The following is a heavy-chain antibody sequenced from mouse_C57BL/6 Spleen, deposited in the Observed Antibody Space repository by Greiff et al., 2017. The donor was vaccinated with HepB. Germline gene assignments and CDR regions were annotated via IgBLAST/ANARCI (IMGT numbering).Heavy chain of an antibody. CDR3: ARFPY. J-gene: IGHJ2*01. CDR1: GYTFTDYY. Sequence: VQLQQSGAELVRPGASVKLSCKASGYTFTDYYINWVKQRPGQGLEWIARIYSGSGNTYYNEKFKGKATLTAEKSSTTAYMQLSSLTSEDSAVYFCARFPYWGQGTTLTVSS. CDR2: IYSGSGNT. V-gene: IGHV1-76*01.